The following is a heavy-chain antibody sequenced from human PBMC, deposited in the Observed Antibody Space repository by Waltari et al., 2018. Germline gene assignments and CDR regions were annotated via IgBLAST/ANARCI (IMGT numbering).Heavy chain of an antibody. J-gene: IGHJ4*02. CDR1: GFTFSSYG. V-gene: IGHV3-30*18. CDR3: AKGPGGSYLFY. D-gene: IGHD1-26*01. CDR2: IWYDGSNK. Sequence: QVQLVESGGGVVQPGRSLRLSCAASGFTFSSYGMHWVRQAPGKGLEWVAVIWYDGSNKYYADSVKGRFTISRDNSKNTLYLQMNSLRAEDTAVYYCAKGPGGSYLFYWGQGTLVTVSS.